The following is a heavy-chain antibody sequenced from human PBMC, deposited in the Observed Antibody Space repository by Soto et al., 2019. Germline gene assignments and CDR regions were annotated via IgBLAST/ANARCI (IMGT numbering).Heavy chain of an antibody. CDR3: AREIYDSRNNWFDP. CDR2: IYHSGST. Sequence: SETLSLTCAVSGYSLSRGFYLVWIRQPPGKGLEWIGSIYHSGSTYYNPSLKSRVTISVDTSKNQFSLKLSSVTAADTAVYYCAREIYDSRNNWFDPWGQGTLVTVS. D-gene: IGHD3-22*01. V-gene: IGHV4-38-2*02. J-gene: IGHJ5*02. CDR1: GYSLSRGFY.